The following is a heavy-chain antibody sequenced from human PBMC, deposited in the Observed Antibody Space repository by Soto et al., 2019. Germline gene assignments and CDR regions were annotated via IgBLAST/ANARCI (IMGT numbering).Heavy chain of an antibody. D-gene: IGHD3-10*01. CDR1: GYTFTSYY. CDR3: ARAGISIVRGLPDDY. J-gene: IGHJ4*02. CDR2: INPSGGST. Sequence: ASVKVSCKASGYTFTSYYIHWVRQAPGQGLEWMGIINPSGGSTSYAQKFQGRVTMTRDASTSTVYMELSSLRSEDTAVYYCARAGISIVRGLPDDYWGQGTLVTVSS. V-gene: IGHV1-46*01.